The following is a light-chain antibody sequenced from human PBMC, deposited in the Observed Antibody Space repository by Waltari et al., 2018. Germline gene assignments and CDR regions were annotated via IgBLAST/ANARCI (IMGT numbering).Light chain of an antibody. CDR2: DAS. V-gene: IGKV3D-15*01. Sequence: EIVMTQSPASLSVSPGDRVTLSCRASQSVGTSLAWYQQRPGRAPRLLFYDASTRATGIPARFSGVGSGTDFTLTISSLEPDDFAVYYCQQRTIWSGTFGQGTKVEIK. CDR3: QQRTIWSGT. J-gene: IGKJ1*01. CDR1: QSVGTS.